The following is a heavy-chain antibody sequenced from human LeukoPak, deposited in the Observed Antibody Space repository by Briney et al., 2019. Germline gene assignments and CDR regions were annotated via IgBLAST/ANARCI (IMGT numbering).Heavy chain of an antibody. Sequence: SETLSLTCTVSGGSISNYYWSWIRQPPGKELEWIGSIYYSGSTYYNPSLKSRLTISLDTSKNQFSLRLSSVTAADTAFYYCARRYNWNDRWDWGQGTLVTVSP. CDR1: GGSISNYY. D-gene: IGHD1-1*01. CDR3: ARRYNWNDRWD. CDR2: IYYSGST. J-gene: IGHJ4*02. V-gene: IGHV4-59*12.